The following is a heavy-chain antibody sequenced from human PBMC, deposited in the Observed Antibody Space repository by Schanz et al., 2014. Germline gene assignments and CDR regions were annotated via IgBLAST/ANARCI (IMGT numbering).Heavy chain of an antibody. J-gene: IGHJ5*02. CDR1: GGSISSGTYY. V-gene: IGHV4-61*02. D-gene: IGHD6-25*01. CDR3: AREPLSGYNWFDP. CDR2: IYTSGST. Sequence: QVQLQESGPGLVKPSQTLSLTCIVSGGSISSGTYYWSWLRQPAGKGLEWIGRIYTSGSTNYNPSRKRRVPISLSPSKNHFSLNLTSVTAADTAVYYCAREPLSGYNWFDPWGQGSLVTVSS.